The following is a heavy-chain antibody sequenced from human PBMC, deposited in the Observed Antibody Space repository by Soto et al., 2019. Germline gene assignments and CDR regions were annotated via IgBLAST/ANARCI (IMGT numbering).Heavy chain of an antibody. D-gene: IGHD3-10*01. J-gene: IGHJ3*02. CDR1: GYTFTSYD. Sequence: QVQLVQSGAEVKKPGASVKVSCKASGYTFTSYDINWVRQATGQGLEWMGWMNPNSGNTGYAQKFQGRVTMTRNTSISTAYVELSSLRSEDTAVYYCARGINYYASGDDAFDIWGQGTMVTVSS. CDR2: MNPNSGNT. V-gene: IGHV1-8*01. CDR3: ARGINYYASGDDAFDI.